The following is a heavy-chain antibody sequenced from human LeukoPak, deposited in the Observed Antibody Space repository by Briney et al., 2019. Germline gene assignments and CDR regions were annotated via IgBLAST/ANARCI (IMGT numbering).Heavy chain of an antibody. CDR3: AKGGGGSGSYYYFDY. CDR2: IRSKAYGGTT. Sequence: GGSLRLSCAASGFTFGSYSMNWVRQAPGKGLEWVGFIRSKAYGGTTEYAASVEGRFTISRDNSKNTLYLQMNSLRAEDTAVYYCAKGGGGSGSYYYFDYWGQGTLVTVSS. V-gene: IGHV3-71*01. CDR1: GFTFGSYS. J-gene: IGHJ4*02. D-gene: IGHD3-10*01.